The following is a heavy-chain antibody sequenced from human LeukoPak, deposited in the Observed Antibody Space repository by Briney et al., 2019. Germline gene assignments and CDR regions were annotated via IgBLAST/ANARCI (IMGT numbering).Heavy chain of an antibody. CDR3: AKDQRAVAGTCFDN. CDR2: ISGSGNST. V-gene: IGHV3-23*01. D-gene: IGHD6-19*01. Sequence: GGSLRLSCAASGFTFSRYAMTWVRQAPGKGLEGVADISGSGNSTNYADSVKGRFTISRDNSNNTLYLEMKTLSADDTAVYYCAKDQRAVAGTCFDNWGQGTLVTVSS. CDR1: GFTFSRYA. J-gene: IGHJ4*02.